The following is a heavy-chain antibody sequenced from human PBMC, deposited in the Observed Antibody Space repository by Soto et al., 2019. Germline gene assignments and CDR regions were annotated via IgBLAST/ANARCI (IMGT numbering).Heavy chain of an antibody. CDR3: ARHYLTVTRSLLFDY. Sequence: QLQLQESGPGLVKPSETLSLTCTVSGGSISSSSYYWGWIRQPPGKGLEWIGSIYYSGSTYYNPSLKSRVTISVDTSKNQFSLKLSSVTAADTAVYYCARHYLTVTRSLLFDYWGQGTLVTVSS. CDR1: GGSISSSSYY. D-gene: IGHD4-17*01. V-gene: IGHV4-39*01. CDR2: IYYSGST. J-gene: IGHJ4*02.